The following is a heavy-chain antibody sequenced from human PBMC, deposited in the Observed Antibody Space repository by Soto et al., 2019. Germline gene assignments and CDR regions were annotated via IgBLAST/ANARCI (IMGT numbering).Heavy chain of an antibody. Sequence: GXSLRLSCVASGFTFSSDWMSWVRQAPGXXXXXVXXXTHXXREXXXXXXXKXXXTXXXDKDKNSLYLQMKRLRAEDSAVFYCTRGPNWGQGTQVNVSS. V-gene: IGHV3-7*04. CDR1: GFTFSSDW. CDR2: XTHXXREX. J-gene: IGHJ4*02. CDR3: TRGPN.